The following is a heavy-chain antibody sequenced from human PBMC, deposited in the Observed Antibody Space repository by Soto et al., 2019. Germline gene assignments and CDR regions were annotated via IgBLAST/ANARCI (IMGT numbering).Heavy chain of an antibody. D-gene: IGHD2-2*02. CDR1: GFSFSTYS. J-gene: IGHJ3*02. Sequence: EVQLVESGGGLVKTGGSLRLSCAASGFSFSTYSINWVRQAPGKGLEWVSSISSSSNHVYYADSVKGRFTISRDNAKNSLYLQMNSLRAEDTAVYYCARDLPLYTGVFDMWGQGTMVTVSS. CDR2: ISSSSNHV. CDR3: ARDLPLYTGVFDM. V-gene: IGHV3-21*01.